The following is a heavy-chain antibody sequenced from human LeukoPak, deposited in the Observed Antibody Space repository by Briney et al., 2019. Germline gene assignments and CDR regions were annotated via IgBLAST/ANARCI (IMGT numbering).Heavy chain of an antibody. CDR2: IYHSGST. CDR3: VSYYYDSSGYYYFDY. CDR1: GGSISSSNW. D-gene: IGHD3-22*01. Sequence: SETLSLTCAVSGGSISSSNWWSWVRQPPGKGLEWIGEIYHSGSTNYNPSLKSRVTISVDKSKNQFSLKLSSVTAADTAVYYCVSYYYDSSGYYYFDYWGQGTLVTVSS. V-gene: IGHV4-4*02. J-gene: IGHJ4*02.